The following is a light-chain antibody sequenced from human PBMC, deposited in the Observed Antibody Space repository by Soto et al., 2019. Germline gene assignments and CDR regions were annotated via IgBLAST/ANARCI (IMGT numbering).Light chain of an antibody. J-gene: IGKJ2*01. CDR1: QGISSY. Sequence: DIKLTPSPSFLSASIGDRVTITCRANQGISSYFAWYQQKPGRAPKLLIYAGSTLQSGVPARFSGSGSGTYFTLTISGLQPEDFATYYCQQLRTFGQGTKLEIK. V-gene: IGKV1-9*01. CDR2: AGS. CDR3: QQLRT.